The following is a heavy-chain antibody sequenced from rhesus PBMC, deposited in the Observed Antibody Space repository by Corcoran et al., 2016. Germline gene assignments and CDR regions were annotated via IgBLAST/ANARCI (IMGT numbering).Heavy chain of an antibody. CDR1: GFSLSTSGMG. CDR2: IYWDADK. CDR3: ARGSAGY. Sequence: QVTLKESGPALVKPTQTLTLTCTFSGFSLSTSGMGAGWIRQPPGKALDWLASIYWDADKYYSTSLESRLTISKDTSKNQVVLTMTNMDPVDTATYFCARGSAGYWGQGVLVTVSS. J-gene: IGHJ4*01. V-gene: IGHV2S1*01.